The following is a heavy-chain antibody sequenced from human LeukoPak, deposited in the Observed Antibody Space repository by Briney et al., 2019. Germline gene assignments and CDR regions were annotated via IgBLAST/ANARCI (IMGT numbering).Heavy chain of an antibody. Sequence: SQTLSLTCAISGDSVSSNSDAWNWIRQSPSRGLEWLGRTYYGSSWYNDYAVSVESRIIINPDTSKNHFSLQLNSVTPEDTAIYYCARGTGVFDYWGQGTLVTVSS. CDR3: ARGTGVFDY. CDR1: GDSVSSNSDA. J-gene: IGHJ4*02. CDR2: TYYGSSWYN. V-gene: IGHV6-1*01. D-gene: IGHD7-27*01.